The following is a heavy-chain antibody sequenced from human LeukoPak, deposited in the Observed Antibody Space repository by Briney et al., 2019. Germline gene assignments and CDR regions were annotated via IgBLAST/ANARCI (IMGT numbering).Heavy chain of an antibody. J-gene: IGHJ5*02. CDR2: MYTSGST. CDR3: ARLGLPGPTGDWFDP. Sequence: SETLSLTCTVSGGSISSGSYYWSWIRQPAGKGLEWIGRMYTSGSTNYNPSLKSRVTISVDTSKNQFSLKLNSVTAADTAVFYCARLGLPGPTGDWFDPWGQGTLVTVSS. D-gene: IGHD1-14*01. V-gene: IGHV4-61*02. CDR1: GGSISSGSYY.